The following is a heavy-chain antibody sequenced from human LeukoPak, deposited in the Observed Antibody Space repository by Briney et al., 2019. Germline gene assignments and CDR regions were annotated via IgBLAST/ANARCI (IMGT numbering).Heavy chain of an antibody. D-gene: IGHD4-11*01. CDR3: ARDLQDAGMDV. CDR1: GGTFSSYA. CDR2: IIPIFGTE. Sequence: GASVKVSCKASGGTFSSYAISWVRRAPAQRLEWMGGIIPIFGTENYAQQFQGRVTITADESTSTAYMELSSLRSEDTAVYYCARDLQDAGMDVGGKGTTVTVSA. J-gene: IGHJ6*04. V-gene: IGHV1-69*13.